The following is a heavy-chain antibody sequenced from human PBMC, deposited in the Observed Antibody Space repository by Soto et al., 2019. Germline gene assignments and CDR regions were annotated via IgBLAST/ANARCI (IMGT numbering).Heavy chain of an antibody. J-gene: IGHJ5*02. Sequence: QVQLHESGPGLVKPSQTLSLTCTVSGGSISSGGYYWSLIRQHPGKGLEWIGYIYYSGSTYYDPSLLIRVTISGDSSNNQYALKLSSVTAADTAVYYCARSSVAGTGWFEPEGQGSPVAFSS. V-gene: IGHV4-31*03. CDR3: ARSSVAGTGWFEP. CDR2: IYYSGST. CDR1: GGSISSGGYY. D-gene: IGHD6-19*01.